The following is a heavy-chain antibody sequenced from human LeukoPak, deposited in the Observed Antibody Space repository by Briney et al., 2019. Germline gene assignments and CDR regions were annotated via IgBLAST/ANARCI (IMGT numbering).Heavy chain of an antibody. CDR2: IIRTGGST. D-gene: IGHD6-19*01. Sequence: PGGPLTLSCAPSGLTFRISAMLCVRPPPGKAVEWVSYIIRTGGSTYYAHSVQDRSTISRDNSNNTLYLQLKSLRAEDAAVYYCAKASEDHWLVWDYWGEGTLVTVSS. CDR3: AKASEDHWLVWDY. V-gene: IGHV3-23*01. J-gene: IGHJ4*02. CDR1: GLTFRISA.